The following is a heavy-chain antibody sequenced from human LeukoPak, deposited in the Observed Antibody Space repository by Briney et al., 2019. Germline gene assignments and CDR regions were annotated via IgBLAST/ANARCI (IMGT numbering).Heavy chain of an antibody. J-gene: IGHJ4*02. D-gene: IGHD6-13*01. CDR2: IWYDGSNK. V-gene: IGHV3-33*01. Sequence: PGRSLRLSCAASGFTFSSYGMHWVRQAPGKGLEWVAVIWYDGSNKYYADSVKGRFTVSRDNSKSTLYLQMNSLRAEDTAVYYCARVPTQQLVLGYFDYWGQGTLVTVSS. CDR1: GFTFSSYG. CDR3: ARVPTQQLVLGYFDY.